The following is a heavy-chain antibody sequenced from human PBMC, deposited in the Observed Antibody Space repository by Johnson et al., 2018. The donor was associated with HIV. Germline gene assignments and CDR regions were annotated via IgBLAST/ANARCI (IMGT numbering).Heavy chain of an antibody. D-gene: IGHD2-21*01. CDR3: ARDTGGGEPYDI. CDR1: GFTFSRDD. J-gene: IGHJ3*02. V-gene: IGHV3-74*01. Sequence: VQLVESGGGVVQPGRSLRLSCAASGFTFSRDDMHGVRQAPGKGLMWVSNIKTDGSNTNYADSVKGRFTISRDNAKNTVYLQMNSLRAEDTAVYYCARDTGGGEPYDIWGQGTMVTVSS. CDR2: IKTDGSNT.